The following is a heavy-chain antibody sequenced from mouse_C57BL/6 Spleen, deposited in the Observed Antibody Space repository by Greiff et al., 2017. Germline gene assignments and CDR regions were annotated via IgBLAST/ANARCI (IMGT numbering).Heavy chain of an antibody. CDR1: GFTFSDYG. CDR3: ARPRGYAMEY. J-gene: IGHJ4*01. CDR2: ISSGSSTI. Sequence: EVQLVESGRGLVKPAESLKLSCAASGFTFSDYGMHWVRQAPGKGLEWVAYISSGSSTIYYADKLKGRFTISRDNAKNTLFLQRTSLRSEDTAMYDCARPRGYAMEYWGQGTAVTVAA. V-gene: IGHV5-17*01.